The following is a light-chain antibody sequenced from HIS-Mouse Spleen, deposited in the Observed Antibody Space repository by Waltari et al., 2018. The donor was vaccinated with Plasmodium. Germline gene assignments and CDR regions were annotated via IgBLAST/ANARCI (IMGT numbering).Light chain of an antibody. V-gene: IGLV2-14*03. CDR3: SSYTSSSTLV. Sequence: QSALTQPASVSGSPGQSITISCTGTSSDVGGYNYVSWYQQHPGKAPKLMIYDVSNRPSGVSKRYSGSKSDNTASLTISGLQAEDEADYYCSSYTSSSTLVFGGGTKLTVL. CDR2: DVS. CDR1: SSDVGGYNY. J-gene: IGLJ2*01.